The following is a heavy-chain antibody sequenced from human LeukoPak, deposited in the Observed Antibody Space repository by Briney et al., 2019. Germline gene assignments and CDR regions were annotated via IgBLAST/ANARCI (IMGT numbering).Heavy chain of an antibody. V-gene: IGHV3-30-3*01. Sequence: GRSLRLSCAASGFTFSSYAMHWVRQAPGKGLEWVAVISYDGSNKYYADSVKGRFTISRDNSKNTLYLQMNSLRAEDTAVYYCARTAREYYDFWSGYPPDIFYYYYMDVWGKGTTVTVSS. CDR1: GFTFSSYA. CDR3: ARTAREYYDFWSGYPPDIFYYYYMDV. CDR2: ISYDGSNK. D-gene: IGHD3-3*01. J-gene: IGHJ6*03.